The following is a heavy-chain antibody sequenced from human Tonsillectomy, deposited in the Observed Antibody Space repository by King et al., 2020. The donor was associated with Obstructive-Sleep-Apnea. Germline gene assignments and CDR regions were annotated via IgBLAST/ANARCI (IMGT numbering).Heavy chain of an antibody. Sequence: VQLQQWGAGLLKPSETLSLTCAVYGGSFSGYYWSWIRQPPGKGLEWIGEINHSGSTNYNPSLKCRVTISVDTSKTQFSLKLSSVTAADTGVYYCARATTLYCSGGSCYPLYWYFDLWGRGTLVTVSS. V-gene: IGHV4-34*01. CDR3: ARATTLYCSGGSCYPLYWYFDL. D-gene: IGHD2-15*01. CDR2: INHSGST. J-gene: IGHJ2*01. CDR1: GGSFSGYY.